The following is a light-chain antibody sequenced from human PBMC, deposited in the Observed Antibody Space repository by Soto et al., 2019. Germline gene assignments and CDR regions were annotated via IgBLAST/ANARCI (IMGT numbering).Light chain of an antibody. Sequence: DIQMTQSPSAMSASVGARVTITCRASQVISNYLAWFQQKPGKVPKRLIYGASTLESGVPSRFSGSGSGTEFTLTISSLQPEDFATYYCLQHSAYPRTFGQGTRLELK. V-gene: IGKV1-17*03. CDR1: QVISNY. CDR3: LQHSAYPRT. CDR2: GAS. J-gene: IGKJ2*01.